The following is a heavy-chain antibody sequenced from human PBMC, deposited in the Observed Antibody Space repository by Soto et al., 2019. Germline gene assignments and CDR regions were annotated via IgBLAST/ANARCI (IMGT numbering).Heavy chain of an antibody. CDR1: GFTFSSYG. J-gene: IGHJ4*02. Sequence: QVQLVESGGGVVQPGRSLRLSCAASGFTFSSYGMHWVRQAPGKGLEWVAVISYDGSNKYYADSVKGRFTISRDNSTNTLYLQMNSLRAEDTAVYYCAKDGRNLEYYFDYWGQGTLVTVSS. CDR3: AKDGRNLEYYFDY. V-gene: IGHV3-30*18. CDR2: ISYDGSNK.